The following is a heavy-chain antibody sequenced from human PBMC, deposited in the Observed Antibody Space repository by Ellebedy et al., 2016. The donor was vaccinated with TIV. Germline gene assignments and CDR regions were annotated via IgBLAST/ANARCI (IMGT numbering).Heavy chain of an antibody. CDR2: IYYSGST. Sequence: MLSETLSLTCTVSGGSXXSSNYXLGSXXLPPGNGLEWIGNIYYSGSTYYNPSLQSRVTISVDTSKNQFSLRLNSVTAADTAVYYGASCLRDTKDFDIWGQGTMVTVSS. D-gene: IGHD5-18*01. CDR1: GGSXXSSNYX. CDR3: ASCLRDTKDFDI. V-gene: IGHV4-39*07. J-gene: IGHJ3*02.